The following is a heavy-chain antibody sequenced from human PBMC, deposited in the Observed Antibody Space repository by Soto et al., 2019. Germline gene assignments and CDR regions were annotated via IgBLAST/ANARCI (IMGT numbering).Heavy chain of an antibody. V-gene: IGHV4-59*08. J-gene: IGHJ5*02. CDR2: IYYSGST. Sequence: PSETLSLTCTVSGGSISSYYWSWIRQPPGKGLEWIGYIYYSGSTNYNPSLKSRVTISVDTSKNQFSLKLSSVTAANTAVYYCARRVTLGYCSSTSCYATNWFDPWGQGTLVTVSS. CDR1: GGSISSYY. CDR3: ARRVTLGYCSSTSCYATNWFDP. D-gene: IGHD2-2*01.